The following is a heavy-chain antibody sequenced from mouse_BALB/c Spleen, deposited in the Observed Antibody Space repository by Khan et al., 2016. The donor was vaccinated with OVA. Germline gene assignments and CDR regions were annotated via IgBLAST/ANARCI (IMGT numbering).Heavy chain of an antibody. J-gene: IGHJ3*01. CDR3: AIHGSSSAWFTY. D-gene: IGHD1-1*01. Sequence: QVQLQQSGAELAKPGASVKMSCKASGYTFTSYWMHWVKQRPGQGLEWIGYINPSTGYTEYNQKFKDKATLTADKSSSTAYMQLSSLTSEDSAVYDYAIHGSSSAWFTYWGQGTLVTVSA. CDR1: GYTFTSYW. CDR2: INPSTGYT. V-gene: IGHV1-7*01.